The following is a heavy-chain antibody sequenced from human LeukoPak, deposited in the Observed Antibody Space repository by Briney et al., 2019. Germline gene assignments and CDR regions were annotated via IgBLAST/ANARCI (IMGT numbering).Heavy chain of an antibody. CDR3: SREGDALTGFYPDY. Sequence: GGSLRLSCTTSGFNFEDYAMCSVRQAPGKGLEWLGFIGREAHGGRAQYATSVKGRFTISRDDARKIAYLQLSGLRNEDTAVYYCSREGDALTGFYPDYWGQGTLVIVSS. CDR1: GFNFEDYA. V-gene: IGHV3-49*04. J-gene: IGHJ4*02. D-gene: IGHD1-14*01. CDR2: IGREAHGGRA.